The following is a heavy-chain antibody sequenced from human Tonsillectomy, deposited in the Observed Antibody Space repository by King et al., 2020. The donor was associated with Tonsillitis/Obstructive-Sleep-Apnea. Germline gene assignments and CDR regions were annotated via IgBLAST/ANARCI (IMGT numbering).Heavy chain of an antibody. J-gene: IGHJ4*02. V-gene: IGHV3-23*04. CDR1: GFTFSSHA. D-gene: IGHD2-15*01. CDR2: ISCSGGST. Sequence: VQLVESGGGLVQPGGSLRLSCAASGFTFSSHAMNWVRQAPGKGLEWVSSISCSGGSTYYADSVKGRFTISRDNSKNSVYLQMNSLRAKDTAVYYCAKALAYCSGGSSYSGVDCWGQGTLVTVSS. CDR3: AKALAYCSGGSSYSGVDC.